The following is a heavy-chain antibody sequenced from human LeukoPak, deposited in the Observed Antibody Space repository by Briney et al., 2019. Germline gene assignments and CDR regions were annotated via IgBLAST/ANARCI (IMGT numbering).Heavy chain of an antibody. Sequence: PSETLSLTCAVYGGSFSSYYWSWIRLPAAKGLEWIGRIYSTGSTTYNPSLKSRVTMSLDTSKNQFSLKLTSMTAADTAIYYCARDPHPDYGVLDAFDIWGQGTMVTVSS. CDR2: IYSTGST. CDR1: GGSFSSYY. V-gene: IGHV4-4*07. J-gene: IGHJ3*02. D-gene: IGHD4-17*01. CDR3: ARDPHPDYGVLDAFDI.